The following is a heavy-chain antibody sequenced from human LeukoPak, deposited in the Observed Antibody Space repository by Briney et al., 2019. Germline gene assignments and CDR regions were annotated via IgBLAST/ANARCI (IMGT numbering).Heavy chain of an antibody. V-gene: IGHV3-53*05. CDR2: IYSGGGT. Sequence: GGSLRLSCAASGITFSSYAMSWVRQAPGKGLEWVPVIYSGGGTDYADSVKGRFTISRDNPKNTLYLQMHSLKAEDTAVYYCARDRPVTPNNVVVNWFDPWGQGTLVTVSS. J-gene: IGHJ5*02. D-gene: IGHD2-21*01. CDR3: ARDRPVTPNNVVVNWFDP. CDR1: GITFSSYA.